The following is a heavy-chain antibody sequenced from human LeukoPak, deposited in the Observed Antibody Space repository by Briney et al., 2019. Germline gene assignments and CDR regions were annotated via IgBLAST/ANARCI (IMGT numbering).Heavy chain of an antibody. CDR2: ISGSGDGT. V-gene: IGHV3-23*01. CDR1: EFSFHTFA. Sequence: PGGSLILSCVASEFSFHTFAMTWGRQAPGKGLEWVSSISGSGDGTDYADSAKGRFTISRDNSKNTLYLQMNSLRAEDTALYYCAKESGYDNYFDYWGQGTLVTVSS. D-gene: IGHD5-12*01. J-gene: IGHJ4*02. CDR3: AKESGYDNYFDY.